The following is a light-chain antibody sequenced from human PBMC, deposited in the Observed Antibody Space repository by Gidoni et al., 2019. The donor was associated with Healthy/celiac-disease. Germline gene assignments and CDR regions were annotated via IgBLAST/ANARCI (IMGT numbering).Light chain of an antibody. J-gene: IGKJ5*01. CDR2: GAS. V-gene: IGKV3-20*01. Sequence: EIVLTQSPGPLSLSPGERATLSCRASQSVSSSYLAWYQQKPGQAPRLLIYGASSGATGIPDRFSGSGSGTDFTLTISRLEPEDFAVYYCQQYGSSPITFXXXTRLEIK. CDR1: QSVSSSY. CDR3: QQYGSSPIT.